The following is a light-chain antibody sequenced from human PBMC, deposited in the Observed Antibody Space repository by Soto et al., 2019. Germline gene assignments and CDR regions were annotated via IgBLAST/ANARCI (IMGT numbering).Light chain of an antibody. J-gene: IGKJ2*01. CDR2: GES. CDR3: HPYGSSSYT. V-gene: IGKV3-20*01. CDR1: QSVSSSY. Sequence: EIVLTQSPGTLSLSPGERATLSCRASQSVSSSYLAWYQQKPGQAPRLLIYGESSRATGIPDRFSGSGSGTDFTITISRREPEDFAVDYCHPYGSSSYTFGQGTKLEIK.